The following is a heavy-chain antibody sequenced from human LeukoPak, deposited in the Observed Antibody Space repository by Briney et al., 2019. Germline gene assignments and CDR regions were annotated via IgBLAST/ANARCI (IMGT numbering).Heavy chain of an antibody. D-gene: IGHD4-17*01. CDR2: ISGSGGST. V-gene: IGHV3-23*01. Sequence: GGSLRLSCAASGFTFSSYAMSWVRQAPGKGLEWVSAISGSGGSTYYADSVKGRFTTSRDNSKNTLYLQMNSLRAEDTAVYYCAKGSGWLTTVTPFDYWGQGTLVTVSS. J-gene: IGHJ4*02. CDR3: AKGSGWLTTVTPFDY. CDR1: GFTFSSYA.